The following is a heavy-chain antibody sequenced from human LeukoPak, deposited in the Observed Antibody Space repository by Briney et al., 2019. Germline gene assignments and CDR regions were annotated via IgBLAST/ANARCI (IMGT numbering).Heavy chain of an antibody. J-gene: IGHJ5*02. CDR3: AGSSPSPSYNWFDP. V-gene: IGHV1-2*02. CDR1: GYTFTGYY. D-gene: IGHD6-6*01. Sequence: ASVKVSCKASGYTFTGYYMHWERQAPGQGLEWMGWINPNSGGTNYAQKFQGRVTMTRDTSISTAYMELSRLRSDDTAVYYCAGSSPSPSYNWFDPWGQGTLVTVSS. CDR2: INPNSGGT.